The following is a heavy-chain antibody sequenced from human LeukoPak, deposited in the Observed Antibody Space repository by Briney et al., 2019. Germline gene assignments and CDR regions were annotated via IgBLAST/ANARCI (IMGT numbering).Heavy chain of an antibody. J-gene: IGHJ3*02. D-gene: IGHD4-11*01. CDR2: IYYSGST. CDR3: ARAMSTVNVIDAFDI. Sequence: SETLSLTCTVSGGSISSYYLSWIRQPPGKGLEWIGDIYYSGSTNYNPSLKSRVTISVDTSKNQFSLKLSSVTAADTAVYYCARAMSTVNVIDAFDIWGQGTMVTVSS. CDR1: GGSISSYY. V-gene: IGHV4-59*01.